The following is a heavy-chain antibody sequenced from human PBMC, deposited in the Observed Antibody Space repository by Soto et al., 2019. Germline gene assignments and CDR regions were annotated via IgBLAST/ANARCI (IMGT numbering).Heavy chain of an antibody. CDR3: ARARGGYIAAAVPDY. Sequence: PSEPLSLTSAVYGWSFSGYYWSWIRPPPGKGLEWIGEINHSGSTNYNPSLKSRVTISVDTSKKKFSLKLSSVTAADTAVYYCARARGGYIAAAVPDYWGQGTLVTVSS. CDR2: INHSGST. CDR1: GWSFSGYY. J-gene: IGHJ4*02. V-gene: IGHV4-34*01. D-gene: IGHD6-13*01.